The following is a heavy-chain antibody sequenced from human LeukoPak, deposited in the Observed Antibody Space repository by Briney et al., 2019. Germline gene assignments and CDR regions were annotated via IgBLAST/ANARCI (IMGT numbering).Heavy chain of an antibody. CDR1: GFTFSSYA. Sequence: GGSLRLSCAASGFTFSSYAMSWVRQAPGKGLEWVAVISYDGSNKYYADSVKGRFTISRDNSKNTLYLQMNSLRAEDTAVYYCAKHGVEQWLPFDYWGQGTLVTVSS. CDR3: AKHGVEQWLPFDY. V-gene: IGHV3-30*18. D-gene: IGHD6-19*01. CDR2: ISYDGSNK. J-gene: IGHJ4*02.